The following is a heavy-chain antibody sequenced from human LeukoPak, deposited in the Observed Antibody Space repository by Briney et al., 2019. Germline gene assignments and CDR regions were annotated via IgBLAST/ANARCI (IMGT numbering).Heavy chain of an antibody. J-gene: IGHJ4*02. Sequence: ASVKVSCKTSGYTFTTYGISWVRQAPGQGREWMGWINPNSGGTNYAQKFQGRVTMTRDTSIGTAYMELSRLRSDDTAVYYCARMDGTGYDILTGYYGWGVYYFDYWGQGTLVTVSS. CDR1: GYTFTTYG. CDR2: INPNSGGT. V-gene: IGHV1-2*02. D-gene: IGHD3-9*01. CDR3: ARMDGTGYDILTGYYGWGVYYFDY.